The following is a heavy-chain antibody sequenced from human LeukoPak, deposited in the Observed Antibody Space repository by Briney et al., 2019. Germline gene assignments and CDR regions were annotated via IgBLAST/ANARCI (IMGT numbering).Heavy chain of an antibody. V-gene: IGHV1-18*01. J-gene: IGHJ3*02. CDR1: GYTVTSYG. Sequence: ASVKVSCKASGYTVTSYGISWVRQAPGQGLEWMGWISAYNGNTNYAQKLQGRVTMTTDTSTSTAYMELRSLRSDDTAVYYRARGSYSSSRGTAFDIWGQGTMVTVSS. CDR2: ISAYNGNT. D-gene: IGHD6-13*01. CDR3: ARGSYSSSRGTAFDI.